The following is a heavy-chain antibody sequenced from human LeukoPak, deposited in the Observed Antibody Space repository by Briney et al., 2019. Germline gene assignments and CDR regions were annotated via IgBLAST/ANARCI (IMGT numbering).Heavy chain of an antibody. J-gene: IGHJ6*02. Sequence: GGSLRLSCAASGFTFSSYGMHWVRQAPGKGLEWVAVIWYDGSNKYYADSVKGRFTISRDNSKNTLYLQMNSLRAEDTAVYYCARDTERKDYGDYETPSYYGMDVWGQGTTVTVSS. CDR1: GFTFSSYG. V-gene: IGHV3-33*01. CDR2: IWYDGSNK. CDR3: ARDTERKDYGDYETPSYYGMDV. D-gene: IGHD4-17*01.